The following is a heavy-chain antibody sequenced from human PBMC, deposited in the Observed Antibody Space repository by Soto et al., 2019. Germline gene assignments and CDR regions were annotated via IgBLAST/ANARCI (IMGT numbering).Heavy chain of an antibody. Sequence: PGGSLRLSCAASGFTFSSYGMHWVRQAPGKGLEWVAVISYDGSNKYYADSVKGRFTISRDNSKNTLYLQMNSLRAEDTAVYYCAKGPIQLWLKWFSGAGDFDYWGQGTLVTVSS. V-gene: IGHV3-30*18. J-gene: IGHJ4*02. D-gene: IGHD5-18*01. CDR3: AKGPIQLWLKWFSGAGDFDY. CDR2: ISYDGSNK. CDR1: GFTFSSYG.